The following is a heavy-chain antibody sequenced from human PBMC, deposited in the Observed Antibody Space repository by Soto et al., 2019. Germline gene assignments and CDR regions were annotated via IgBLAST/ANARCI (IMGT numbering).Heavy chain of an antibody. CDR3: AKDAPSVGLTPDDAFDI. J-gene: IGHJ3*02. D-gene: IGHD1-26*01. Sequence: GGSLRLSCAASGFTFSSYAMSWVRQAPGKGLEWVSAISGSGGSTYYADSVKGRFTISRDNSKNTLYLQMNSLRAEDTAVYYCAKDAPSVGLTPDDAFDIWGQGTMVTVSS. CDR2: ISGSGGST. CDR1: GFTFSSYA. V-gene: IGHV3-23*01.